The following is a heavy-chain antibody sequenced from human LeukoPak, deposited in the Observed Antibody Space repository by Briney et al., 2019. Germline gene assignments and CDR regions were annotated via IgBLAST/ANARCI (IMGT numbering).Heavy chain of an antibody. CDR1: GFTFSSYS. V-gene: IGHV3-21*01. CDR2: ISSSSSYI. Sequence: GGSLRLSCAASGFTFSSYSMNWVRQAPGKGLEWVSSISSSSSYIYYADSVKGRFTISRDNAKNSLYLQMNSLRAEDTAVYYCARDVNGGLLWFGELSDWFDPWGQGTLVTVSS. J-gene: IGHJ5*02. CDR3: ARDVNGGLLWFGELSDWFDP. D-gene: IGHD3-10*01.